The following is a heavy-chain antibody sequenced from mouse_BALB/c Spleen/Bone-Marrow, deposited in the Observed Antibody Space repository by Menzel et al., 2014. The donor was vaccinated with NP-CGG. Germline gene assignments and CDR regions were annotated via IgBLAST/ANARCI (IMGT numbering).Heavy chain of an antibody. CDR2: ISYSGST. CDR3: ATYDGYYFDY. Sequence: EVQLVESGPSLVKPSQTLSLTCSVTGDSIXSGYWNWIRKFPGNKLEYMGYISYSGSTSYSPSLKSRISITRDTSKNQYYLQLNSVTTEDTATYYCATYDGYYFDYWGQGTTLTVSS. D-gene: IGHD2-3*01. V-gene: IGHV3-8*02. J-gene: IGHJ2*01. CDR1: GDSIXSGY.